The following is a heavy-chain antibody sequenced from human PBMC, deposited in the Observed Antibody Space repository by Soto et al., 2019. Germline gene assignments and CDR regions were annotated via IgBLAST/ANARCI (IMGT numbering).Heavy chain of an antibody. J-gene: IGHJ3*02. CDR2: IDSGASIT. Sequence: EVQLVESGGGLFQPGGSLRLSCAASGFTFSSYWMHWVRQAPGKGLVWVSRIDSGASITINADSVKGRFTISRDNAKNTLYLQMNSLSAEDTAVYYCTKYGDADYEETGDAFDIWGQGTMVVVSS. CDR3: TKYGDADYEETGDAFDI. V-gene: IGHV3-74*01. D-gene: IGHD4-17*01. CDR1: GFTFSSYW.